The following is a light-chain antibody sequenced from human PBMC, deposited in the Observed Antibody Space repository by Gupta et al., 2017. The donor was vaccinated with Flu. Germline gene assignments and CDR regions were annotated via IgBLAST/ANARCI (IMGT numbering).Light chain of an antibody. CDR3: SSYGSKSTWV. V-gene: IGLV2-14*01. CDR1: SSDIGGYNH. J-gene: IGLJ3*02. Sequence: ITISCSGTSSDIGGYNHVSWYQQYPGKAPKLMIYEVTDRPSGVSYRFSGSKSGNTASLTISGLQADDEADYYCSSYGSKSTWVFGGGTRLTVL. CDR2: EVT.